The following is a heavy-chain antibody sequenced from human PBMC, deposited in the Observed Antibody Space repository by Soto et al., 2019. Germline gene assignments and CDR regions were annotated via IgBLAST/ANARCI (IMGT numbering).Heavy chain of an antibody. CDR1: GGTISGYY. D-gene: IGHD3-3*01. CDR2: IYSSGST. CDR3: ARGQRFSDWFDP. J-gene: IGHJ5*02. V-gene: IGHV4-4*07. Sequence: SETLSLTCTVTGGTISGYYWTWIRRSAGGGLEWIGRIYSSGSTNYNPSLKSRVTISLDTSMNHFSLRLSSVTAADTAVYYCARGQRFSDWFDPWGQGTLVTVS.